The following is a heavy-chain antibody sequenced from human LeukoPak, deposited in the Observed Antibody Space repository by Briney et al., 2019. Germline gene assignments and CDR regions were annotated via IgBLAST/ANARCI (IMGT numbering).Heavy chain of an antibody. D-gene: IGHD5-12*01. J-gene: IGHJ4*02. V-gene: IGHV3-7*04. CDR3: ARVFDSGYDLKPFDY. CDR2: IKEDGSEI. Sequence: PGGSLRLSCAASGFTFSSYWMSWVCQAPGKGLEWVANIKEDGSEIYSVDSVKGRFTISRDNDKNSLYLQMNSLRDEDTAVYSCARVFDSGYDLKPFDYWGQGTLVTVSS. CDR1: GFTFSSYW.